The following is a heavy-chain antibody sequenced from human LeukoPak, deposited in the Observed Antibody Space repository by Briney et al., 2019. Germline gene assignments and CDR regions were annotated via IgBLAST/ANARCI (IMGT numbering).Heavy chain of an antibody. V-gene: IGHV4-59*08. D-gene: IGHD3-16*01. CDR2: IYYSGST. CDR1: GGSISSYY. J-gene: IGHJ4*02. Sequence: PSETLSLTCTVSGGSISSYYWSWIRQPPGKGLEWIGYIYYSGSTNYNPSLKSRVTISVDTSKNQFPLKLSSVTAADTAVYYCASAYDDYYFDYWGQGTLVTVSS. CDR3: ASAYDDYYFDY.